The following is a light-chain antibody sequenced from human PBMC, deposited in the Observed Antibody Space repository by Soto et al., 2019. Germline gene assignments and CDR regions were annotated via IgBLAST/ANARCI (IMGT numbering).Light chain of an antibody. J-gene: IGKJ2*01. V-gene: IGKV1-5*01. CDR3: QQSSPYSAFT. CDR1: QGINRW. CDR2: DAS. Sequence: DIQLTQSPSTLSASVGDRVTFTCRASQGINRWLAWYQQKPGKASKVLIYDASSLESGVPSRFSGSGSGTEFTLTISSLQPDDFATYYCQQSSPYSAFTFGQGTKLEVK.